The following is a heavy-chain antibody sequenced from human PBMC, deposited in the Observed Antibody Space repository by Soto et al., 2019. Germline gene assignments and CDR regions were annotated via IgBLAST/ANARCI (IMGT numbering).Heavy chain of an antibody. J-gene: IGHJ6*02. V-gene: IGHV3-23*01. CDR1: GFTFSSYA. D-gene: IGHD3-10*01. Sequence: EVQLLESGGGLVQPGGSLRLSCAASGFTFSSYAMSWVRQAPGKGLEWVSAISGSGGSTYYADSVKGRFTISRDNSKNTLDLQMNSLRAEDTAVYYCAKEALGSLVYYYGMDVWGQGTTVTVSS. CDR2: ISGSGGST. CDR3: AKEALGSLVYYYGMDV.